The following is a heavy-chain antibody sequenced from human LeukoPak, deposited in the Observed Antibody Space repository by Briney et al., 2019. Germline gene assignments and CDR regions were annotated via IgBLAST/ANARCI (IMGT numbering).Heavy chain of an antibody. D-gene: IGHD7-27*01. CDR2: IDTSSTTM. V-gene: IGHV3-48*04. Sequence: GGSLRLSCAASGLTFSKYSMTWVRQAPGKGLEWVSFIDTSSTTMYYTDSVKGRFTISRDNAKNSLYLQMNGLKVEDTAVYYCAKDPSYANWGPFDYWGQGTLVTVSS. CDR1: GLTFSKYS. CDR3: AKDPSYANWGPFDY. J-gene: IGHJ4*02.